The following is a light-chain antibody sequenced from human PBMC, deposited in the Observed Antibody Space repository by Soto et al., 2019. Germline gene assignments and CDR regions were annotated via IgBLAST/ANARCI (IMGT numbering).Light chain of an antibody. CDR3: QTRGTAIV. V-gene: IGLV4-69*01. J-gene: IGLJ7*01. CDR1: SGHSNYA. Sequence: QLVLTQSPSASASLGASVKLTCTLSSGHSNYAIAWHQQQPEKGPRYLMKVNSDGTHITGDGIPDRFSGSSSGAERYLNISSLQSEDEADYYCQTRGTAIVFGGGTQLTVL. CDR2: VNSDGTH.